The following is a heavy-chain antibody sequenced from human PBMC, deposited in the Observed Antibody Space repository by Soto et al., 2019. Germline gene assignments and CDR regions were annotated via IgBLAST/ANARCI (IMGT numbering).Heavy chain of an antibody. CDR2: ISGSGGGA. CDR1: GLSFSSYA. CDR3: AGRGYSYGSLLVY. Sequence: PVGSLRITLAASGLSFSSYAVSWICQAPGKGLKWVSAISGSGGGAYYADSVKGRFTISRDNSKNTLYLQMNSLRAEDTAVYYCAGRGYSYGSLLVYWGQGTLVTVSS. J-gene: IGHJ4*02. V-gene: IGHV3-23*01. D-gene: IGHD5-18*01.